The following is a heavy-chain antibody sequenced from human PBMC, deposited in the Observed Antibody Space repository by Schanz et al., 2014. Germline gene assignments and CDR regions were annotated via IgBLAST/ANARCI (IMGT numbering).Heavy chain of an antibody. J-gene: IGHJ4*02. CDR1: GFMFSSYG. CDR2: ISYDGSKK. Sequence: QVQLVESGGGVVQPGRSLRLSCAASGFMFSSYGMHWVRQAPGKGLEWVGVISYDGSKKSYADSVKGRFTISRDNSKNTLYLQMNSLRPEDTAVYYCARDHTTESYYSAGPPSDYWGQGALLTVSS. V-gene: IGHV3-30*03. CDR3: ARDHTTESYYSAGPPSDY. D-gene: IGHD1-26*01.